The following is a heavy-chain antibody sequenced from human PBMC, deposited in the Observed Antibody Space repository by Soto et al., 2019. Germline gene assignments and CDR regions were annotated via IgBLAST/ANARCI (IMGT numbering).Heavy chain of an antibody. CDR3: ARVGYCSGGSCQDYYYYGMDV. CDR2: INPNSGGT. V-gene: IGHV1-2*02. J-gene: IGHJ6*02. D-gene: IGHD2-15*01. Sequence: ASVKVSCKASGYTFTGYYMHWVRQAPGQGLEWMGWINPNSGGTNYAQKFQGRVTMTRDTSISTAYMELSSLRSDDTAVYYCARVGYCSGGSCQDYYYYGMDVWGQGTTVTVSS. CDR1: GYTFTGYY.